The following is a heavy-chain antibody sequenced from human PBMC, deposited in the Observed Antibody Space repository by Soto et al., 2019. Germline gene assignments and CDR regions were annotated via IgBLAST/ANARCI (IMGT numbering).Heavy chain of an antibody. V-gene: IGHV4-34*01. CDR2: INHSGST. J-gene: IGHJ4*02. CDR1: GGSFSGYY. D-gene: IGHD3-3*01. Sequence: SETLSLTCAVYGGSFSGYYWSWIRQPPGKGLEWIGEINHSGSTNYNPSLKSRVTISVDTSKNQFSLKLSSVTAADTAVYYCARVYKVFGVVIIPGFVDYWGQGTLVTVSS. CDR3: ARVYKVFGVVIIPGFVDY.